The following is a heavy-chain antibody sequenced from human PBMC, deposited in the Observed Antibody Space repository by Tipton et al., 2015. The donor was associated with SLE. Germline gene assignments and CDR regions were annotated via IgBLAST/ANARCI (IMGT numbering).Heavy chain of an antibody. Sequence: LRLSCTVSGGSLSSSSYSWDWIRQPPGKGLEWIGKIHYSGDTYYNPSLKSRVAMSVDTSKNQFSLKLSSVTAADTAVYYCAKDRGYSGYEDDFDHWGQGALITVSS. J-gene: IGHJ4*02. V-gene: IGHV4-39*07. D-gene: IGHD5-12*01. CDR1: GGSLSSSSYS. CDR2: IHYSGDT. CDR3: AKDRGYSGYEDDFDH.